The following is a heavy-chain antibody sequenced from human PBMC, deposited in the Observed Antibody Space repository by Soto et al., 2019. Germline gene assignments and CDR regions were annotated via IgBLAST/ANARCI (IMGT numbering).Heavy chain of an antibody. Sequence: SETLCLSCTVSGGSISSRGDCWSWISQPPGKGLEWIGSIYYSGSTYYNPSLKSRVTISVDTSKNQFSLKLSSVTAADTAVYYCASQTSIAAAAEGFDPWGQGTLVTVSS. V-gene: IGHV4-30-4*08. CDR1: GGSISSRGDC. CDR3: ASQTSIAAAAEGFDP. CDR2: IYYSGST. D-gene: IGHD6-13*01. J-gene: IGHJ5*02.